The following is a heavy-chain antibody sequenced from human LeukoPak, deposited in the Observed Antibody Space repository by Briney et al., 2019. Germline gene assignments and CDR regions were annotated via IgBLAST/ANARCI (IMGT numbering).Heavy chain of an antibody. Sequence: PSETLSLTCIVSGGSISSSSYYWGWIRQPPGKGLEWIGSIYYSGSTYYNPSLKSRVTISVDKSKNQFPLGLSSVTAADTAVYYCGRHEGYSGGWSGVDVWGKGTTVTVSS. CDR2: IYYSGST. D-gene: IGHD6-19*01. CDR1: GGSISSSSYY. J-gene: IGHJ6*04. CDR3: GRHEGYSGGWSGVDV. V-gene: IGHV4-39*01.